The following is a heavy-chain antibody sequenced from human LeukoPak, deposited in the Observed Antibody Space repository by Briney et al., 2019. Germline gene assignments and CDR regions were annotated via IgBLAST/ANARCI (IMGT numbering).Heavy chain of an antibody. CDR1: GYTFTSYA. V-gene: IGHV7-4-1*02. CDR2: INTNTGNP. Sequence: ASVKVSCKASGYTFTSYAMNWVRQAPGQGLEWMGWINTNTGNPTYAQGFTGRFVFSLDTSVSTAYLQISSLKAEDTAVYYCARDRDMVRGVYQNWFDPWGQGTLVTVSS. D-gene: IGHD3-10*01. J-gene: IGHJ5*02. CDR3: ARDRDMVRGVYQNWFDP.